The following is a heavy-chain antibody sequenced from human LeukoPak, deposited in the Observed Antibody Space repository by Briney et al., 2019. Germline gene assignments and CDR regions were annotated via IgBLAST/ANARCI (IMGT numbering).Heavy chain of an antibody. Sequence: SETLSLTCTASGGSISSYYWSWIRQPPGKGLEWIGYIYYSGSTNYNPSLKSRVTISVDTSKNQFSLKLSSVTAADTAVYYCARESDYGYYFDYWGQGTLVTVSS. CDR1: GGSISSYY. D-gene: IGHD3-16*01. CDR3: ARESDYGYYFDY. V-gene: IGHV4-59*01. CDR2: IYYSGST. J-gene: IGHJ4*02.